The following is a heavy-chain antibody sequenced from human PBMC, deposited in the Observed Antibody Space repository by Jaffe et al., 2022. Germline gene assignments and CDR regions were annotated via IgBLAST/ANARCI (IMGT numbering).Heavy chain of an antibody. CDR2: ISWNSGSI. CDR3: AKEAYYDFWSGYYPSRDYYYYMDV. CDR1: GFTFDDYA. D-gene: IGHD3-3*01. Sequence: EVQLVESGGGLVQPGRSLRLSCAASGFTFDDYAMHWVRQAPGKGLEWVSGISWNSGSIGYADSVKGRFTISRDNAKNSLYLQMNSLRAEDTALYYCAKEAYYDFWSGYYPSRDYYYYMDVWGKGTTVTVSS. J-gene: IGHJ6*03. V-gene: IGHV3-9*01.